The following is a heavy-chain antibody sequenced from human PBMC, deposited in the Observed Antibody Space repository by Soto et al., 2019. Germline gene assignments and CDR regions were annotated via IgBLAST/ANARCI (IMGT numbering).Heavy chain of an antibody. V-gene: IGHV4-61*01. D-gene: IGHD2-2*01. J-gene: IGHJ5*02. CDR2: IYYSGST. CDR3: ARDGGYCSSTSCSMYNWFDP. Sequence: PSETLSLTCSVSGGSVRSGSYYWSWIRQPPGKGLEWIGYIYYSGSTNYNPSLKSRVTISVDTSKNQFSLKLSSVTAADTAVYYCARDGGYCSSTSCSMYNWFDPWGQGTLVTVSS. CDR1: GGSVRSGSYY.